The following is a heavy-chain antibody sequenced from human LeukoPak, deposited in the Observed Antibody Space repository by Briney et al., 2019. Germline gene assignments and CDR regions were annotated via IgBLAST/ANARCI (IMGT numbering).Heavy chain of an antibody. CDR1: GFTFSSYY. Sequence: GGSLRLSCTASGFTFSSYYMTWVRQAPGKGLEWVANINQDGSEKYYVDSLKGRFTISRDNAKNSLYLQMNSLRAEDTAVYYCARPAARSSSTSCYRGIGYWGQGTLVTVSS. V-gene: IGHV3-7*01. CDR3: ARPAARSSSTSCYRGIGY. J-gene: IGHJ4*02. D-gene: IGHD2-2*02. CDR2: INQDGSEK.